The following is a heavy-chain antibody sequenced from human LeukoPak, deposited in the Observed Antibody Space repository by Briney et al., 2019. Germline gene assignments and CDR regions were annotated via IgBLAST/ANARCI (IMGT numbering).Heavy chain of an antibody. CDR3: AKPAKTDYADY. CDR1: GFTFSSYG. V-gene: IGHV3-23*01. J-gene: IGHJ4*02. Sequence: GGSLRLSCAASGFTFSSYGMNWVRQAPRKGLEWVSAISGSGGNTYYADSVKGRFTISRDNSKNTLYLQMNSLRAEDTALYYCAKPAKTDYADYWGQGTLVTVSS. CDR2: ISGSGGNT. D-gene: IGHD1-14*01.